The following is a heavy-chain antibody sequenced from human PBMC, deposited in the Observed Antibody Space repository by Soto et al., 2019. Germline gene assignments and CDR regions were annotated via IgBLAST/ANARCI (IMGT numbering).Heavy chain of an antibody. D-gene: IGHD3-10*01. V-gene: IGHV1-3*01. CDR1: GYTFTSYA. Sequence: ASVKVSCTASGYTFTSYAMHWVRQAPGQRLEWMGWINAGNGNTKYSQKFQGRVTITRDTSASTAYMELSSLRSEDTAVYYCASKHYGSGSYSRGYYFDYWGQGTLVTVSS. J-gene: IGHJ4*02. CDR3: ASKHYGSGSYSRGYYFDY. CDR2: INAGNGNT.